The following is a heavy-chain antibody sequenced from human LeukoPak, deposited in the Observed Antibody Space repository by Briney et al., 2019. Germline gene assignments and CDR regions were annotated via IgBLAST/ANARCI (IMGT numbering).Heavy chain of an antibody. D-gene: IGHD6-19*01. CDR1: GFSLSSYD. V-gene: IGHV3-33*01. CDR3: SILAVASDFDY. CDR2: IKYDGNNK. J-gene: IGHJ4*02. Sequence: PGKSLRLSCAVSGFSLSSYDMHWVRQAPGKGLEWVAAIKYDGNNKYYVESVKGRFPISRDNSRNILYLQMNSLRVEDTAVYSCSILAVASDFDYWGQGTLVTVSS.